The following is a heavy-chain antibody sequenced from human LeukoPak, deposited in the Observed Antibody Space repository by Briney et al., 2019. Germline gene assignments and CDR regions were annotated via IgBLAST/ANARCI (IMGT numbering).Heavy chain of an antibody. CDR2: IRYDGSNK. D-gene: IGHD1-26*01. Sequence: GGSLRLSCAASGFTFSSYGMHWVRQAPGKGLEWVAFIRYDGSNKYYADSVKGRFTISRDNSKNTLYLQMNSLRAEDTAVYYCAKDLVAHLFISGSYSDYWGQGTLVTVSS. CDR3: AKDLVAHLFISGSYSDY. J-gene: IGHJ4*02. V-gene: IGHV3-30*02. CDR1: GFTFSSYG.